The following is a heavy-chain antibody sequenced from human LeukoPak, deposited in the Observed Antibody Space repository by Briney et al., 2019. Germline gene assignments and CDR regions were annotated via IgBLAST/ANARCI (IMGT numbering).Heavy chain of an antibody. CDR2: IGGSDTNT. CDR1: GFTFSSYA. D-gene: IGHD5-12*01. J-gene: IGHJ4*02. V-gene: IGHV3-23*01. CDR3: AEVQYTDYDMNFDS. Sequence: PGGSLRLSCAASGFTFSSYAMSWVRQAPGMGLEWVSAIGGSDTNTYYADSVKGRFTISRDNSKNSLYLQINSLRADDTALYYCAEVQYTDYDMNFDSWGQGTLVTVSS.